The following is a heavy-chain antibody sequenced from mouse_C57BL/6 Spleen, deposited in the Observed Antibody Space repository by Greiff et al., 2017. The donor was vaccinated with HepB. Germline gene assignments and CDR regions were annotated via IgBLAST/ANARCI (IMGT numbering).Heavy chain of an antibody. D-gene: IGHD1-1*01. CDR3: TREGGGSSMDY. V-gene: IGHV5-9-1*02. Sequence: EVMLVESGEGLVKPGGSLKLSCAASGFTLSSYAMSWVRQTPEKRLEWVAYISSGGDYIYYADTVKGRFTISRDNARNTLYLQMSSLKSEDTAMYYCTREGGGSSMDYWGQGTSVTVSS. CDR2: ISSGGDYI. J-gene: IGHJ4*01. CDR1: GFTLSSYA.